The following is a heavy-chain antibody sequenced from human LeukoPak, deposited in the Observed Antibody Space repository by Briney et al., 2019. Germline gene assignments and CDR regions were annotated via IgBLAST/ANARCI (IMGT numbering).Heavy chain of an antibody. J-gene: IGHJ4*02. CDR1: GFTFSDYY. V-gene: IGHV3-11*04. Sequence: PGGSLRLSXAASGFTFSDYYMSWIRQAPGKGLEWVSDIRSSGSTIYYADSVKGRFTISRDNAKNSLYLQMNSLRAEDTAVYYCARVDCSSTSCYEFDYWGQGTLVTVSS. D-gene: IGHD2-2*01. CDR3: ARVDCSSTSCYEFDY. CDR2: IRSSGSTI.